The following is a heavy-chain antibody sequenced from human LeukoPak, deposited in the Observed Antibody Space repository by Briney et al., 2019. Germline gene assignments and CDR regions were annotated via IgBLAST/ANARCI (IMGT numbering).Heavy chain of an antibody. CDR2: IYYSGST. CDR3: ARGGPPGYYYDYYMDV. Sequence: SETLSLTCTVSGGSISSYQWSWIRQPPGKGLEWIGYIYYSGSTNFNPSLKSRVTISVDTSKNQFSLKMSSVTAADTAVYFCARGGPPGYYYDYYMDVWGKGTTVTISS. CDR1: GGSISSYQ. J-gene: IGHJ6*03. V-gene: IGHV4-59*01.